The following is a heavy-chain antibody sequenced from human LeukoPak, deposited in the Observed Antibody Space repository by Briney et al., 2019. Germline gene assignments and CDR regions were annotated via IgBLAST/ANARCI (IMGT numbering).Heavy chain of an antibody. J-gene: IGHJ6*02. D-gene: IGHD5-12*01. Sequence: ASVKVSCKASGYTFTSYDINWVRQATGQGLEWKGWMNPNSGNTGYAQKFQGRVTMTRNTSISTAYMELSSLRSEDTAVYYCARTRGYSGYDLTYYYYGMDVWGQGTTVTVSS. CDR3: ARTRGYSGYDLTYYYYGMDV. CDR2: MNPNSGNT. V-gene: IGHV1-8*01. CDR1: GYTFTSYD.